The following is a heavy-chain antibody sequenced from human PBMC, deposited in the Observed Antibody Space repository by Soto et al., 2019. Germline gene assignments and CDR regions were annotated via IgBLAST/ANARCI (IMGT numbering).Heavy chain of an antibody. J-gene: IGHJ6*02. D-gene: IGHD6-19*01. CDR1: GYIFTSYG. V-gene: IGHV1-18*01. CDR3: AREIGSGWSYYYYYYGMDV. Sequence: ASVKVSCKASGYIFTSYGISWVRQAPGQGLEWVGWISAYNGNTNYAQKLQGRVTMTTDTSTSTAYMELRSLRSDDTAVYYCAREIGSGWSYYYYYYGMDVWGQGTTVTVSS. CDR2: ISAYNGNT.